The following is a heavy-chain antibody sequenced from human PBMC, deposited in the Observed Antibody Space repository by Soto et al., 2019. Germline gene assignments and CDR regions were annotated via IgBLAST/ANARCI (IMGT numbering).Heavy chain of an antibody. V-gene: IGHV3-48*03. CDR3: ASQPHWARPFES. CDR2: ISTSGSHI. J-gene: IGHJ4*02. D-gene: IGHD7-27*01. CDR1: GFLFRNYE. Sequence: EVRLVESGGGLVKPGGSLRLSCVGYGFLFRNYEMNWVRQAPGKGLEWLSHISTSGSHISDADSVKGRFTISRDNTKHTLYLQMNSLRAEDTAVYYCASQPHWARPFESWGQGTLGNVSS.